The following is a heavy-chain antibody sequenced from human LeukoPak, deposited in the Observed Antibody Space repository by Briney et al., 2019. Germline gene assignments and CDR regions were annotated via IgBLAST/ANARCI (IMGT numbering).Heavy chain of an antibody. D-gene: IGHD4-17*01. V-gene: IGHV1-69*05. Sequence: SVKVSCKXSGGTFNNSAISWVRQAPGQGLEWLGGIMPLFGTAGYAQKFQGRVTITKDESTRTVYLELTSLTSDDTAVYYCARHVHGDYGSGWFDPWGQGTLVSVSS. CDR2: IMPLFGTA. J-gene: IGHJ5*02. CDR3: ARHVHGDYGSGWFDP. CDR1: GGTFNNSA.